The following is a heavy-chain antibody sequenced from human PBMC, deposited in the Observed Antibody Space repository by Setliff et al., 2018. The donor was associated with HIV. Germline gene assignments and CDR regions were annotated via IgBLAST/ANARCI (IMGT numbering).Heavy chain of an antibody. CDR1: GFTFNSYA. Sequence: PGGSLRLSCAASGFTFNSYAMSWVRQAPGKGLEWVATMSGSTGDTYYADSVKGRFTISRDNSKNTLYLQMNSLGAEDTAVYYCARWATPHSFDYWGQGTLVTVSS. CDR3: ARWATPHSFDY. V-gene: IGHV3-23*01. CDR2: MSGSTGDT. D-gene: IGHD5-12*01. J-gene: IGHJ4*02.